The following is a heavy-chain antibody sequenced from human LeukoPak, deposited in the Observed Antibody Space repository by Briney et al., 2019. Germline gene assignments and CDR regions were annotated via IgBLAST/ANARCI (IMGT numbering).Heavy chain of an antibody. CDR3: ARGRSYEYGDYDY. D-gene: IGHD3-16*01. V-gene: IGHV4-39*07. CDR1: GGSISSSSYY. CDR2: IYYSGST. Sequence: SETLSLTCTVSGGSISSSSYYWGWIRQPPGKGLEWIGSIYYSGSTYYNPSLKSLVIVSVDTSKNQFSLNLNSVTAADTALYYCARGRSYEYGDYDYWGQGTLVTVSS. J-gene: IGHJ4*02.